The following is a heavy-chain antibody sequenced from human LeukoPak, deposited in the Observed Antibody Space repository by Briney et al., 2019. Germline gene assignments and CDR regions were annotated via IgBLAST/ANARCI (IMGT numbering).Heavy chain of an antibody. CDR2: IKQNGTEK. CDR1: GFTFSNYW. CDR3: AIGIQLPD. V-gene: IGHV3-7*01. J-gene: IGHJ4*02. Sequence: GGSLRLSCAASGFTFSNYWMTWVRQAPGKGLEWVANIKQNGTEKNYVDSVKGRFTISRDNAKNSLYLEMNSLRAEDTAVYYCAIGIQLPDWGQGTLVTVSS. D-gene: IGHD1-1*01.